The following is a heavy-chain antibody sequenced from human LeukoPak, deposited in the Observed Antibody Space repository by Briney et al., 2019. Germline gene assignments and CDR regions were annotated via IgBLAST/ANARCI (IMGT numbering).Heavy chain of an antibody. Sequence: GSLRLSCAASGFTFSNYWMIWVRQAPGKGLEWIGEINHSGSTNYNPSLKSRVTISGDTSKNQFSLKLSSVTAADTAVYFCARVGYSYVINDWSRTGLGAYPTKYYYHMDVWGKGTTVTVSS. CDR2: INHSGST. J-gene: IGHJ6*03. CDR3: ARVGYSYVINDWSRTGLGAYPTKYYYHMDV. V-gene: IGHV4-34*01. CDR1: GFTFSNYW. D-gene: IGHD5-18*01.